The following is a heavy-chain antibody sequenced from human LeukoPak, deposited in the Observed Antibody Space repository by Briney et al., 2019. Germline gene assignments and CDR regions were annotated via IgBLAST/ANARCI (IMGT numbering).Heavy chain of an antibody. CDR2: IWYDGSNK. V-gene: IGHV3-33*08. CDR3: ARDPYSSGWYGWFDP. Sequence: PGRSLRLSGAASGFTFSSYGMHWVRQAPGTGLEWVAVIWYDGSNKYYADSVKGRFTISRDNSKNTLYPQMNSLRAEDTAVYYCARDPYSSGWYGWFDPWGQGTLVTVSS. CDR1: GFTFSSYG. J-gene: IGHJ5*02. D-gene: IGHD6-19*01.